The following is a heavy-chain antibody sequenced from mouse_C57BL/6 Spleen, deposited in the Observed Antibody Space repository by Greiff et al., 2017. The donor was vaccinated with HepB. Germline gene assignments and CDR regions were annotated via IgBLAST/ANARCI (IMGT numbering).Heavy chain of an antibody. D-gene: IGHD3-1*01. CDR3: ARDFEGYPGYFDV. J-gene: IGHJ1*03. CDR1: GFTFSDYY. V-gene: IGHV5-16*01. CDR2: INYDGSST. Sequence: EVKLVESEGGLVQPGRSMKLSCTASGFTFSDYYMAWVRQVPEKGLEWVANINYDGSSTYYLDSLKSRFIISRDNAKNILYLQMSSLKSEDTATYYCARDFEGYPGYFDVWGTGTTVTVSS.